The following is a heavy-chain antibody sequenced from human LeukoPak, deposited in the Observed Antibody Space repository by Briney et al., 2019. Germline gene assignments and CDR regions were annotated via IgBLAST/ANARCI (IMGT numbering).Heavy chain of an antibody. CDR1: GFTFSSYN. CDR3: ARGGSGYSYGEIDS. CDR2: VTSSSSYV. V-gene: IGHV3-21*06. D-gene: IGHD5-18*01. J-gene: IGHJ4*02. Sequence: GGSLRLSCEASGFTFSSYNMNWVRQAPGKRLEWVSSVTSSSSYVFYADSVKGRFTISRDNAKNSLYLQMNSLTAEDTAVYYCARGGSGYSYGEIDSWGQGILVTVSS.